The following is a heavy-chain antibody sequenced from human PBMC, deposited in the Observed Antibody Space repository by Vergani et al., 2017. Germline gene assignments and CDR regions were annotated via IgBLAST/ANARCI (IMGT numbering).Heavy chain of an antibody. J-gene: IGHJ4*02. CDR2: IYHSGCT. Sequence: QVQLQESGPGLVKPSETLSLTCTVSGYSISSGNYWGWIRQPPGKGLEWIGSIYHSGCTYYNPSLKSRVTISVDTSKNQFSLKLSSVTAADTAVYYCASGTEYGDYSAYWGQGTLVTVSS. CDR3: ASGTEYGDYSAY. V-gene: IGHV4-38-2*02. CDR1: GYSISSGNY. D-gene: IGHD4-17*01.